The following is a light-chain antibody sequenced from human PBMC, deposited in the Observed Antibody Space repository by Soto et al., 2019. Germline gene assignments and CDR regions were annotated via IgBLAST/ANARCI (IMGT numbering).Light chain of an antibody. J-gene: IGKJ4*01. CDR1: QSVLYISNNKNY. V-gene: IGKV4-1*01. Sequence: DIVIIAPPASLAVSLFGSATVNCKSSQSVLYISNNKNYLAWYQQKPGQPPRLLIYGASTRESGIPDRFSGSGSGTEFTLTISSLQSEDVAVYYCQQYNNSPRTFGGGTKVDIK. CDR2: GAS. CDR3: QQYNNSPRT.